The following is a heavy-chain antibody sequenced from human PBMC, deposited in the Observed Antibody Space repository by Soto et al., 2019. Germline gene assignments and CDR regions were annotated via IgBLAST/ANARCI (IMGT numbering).Heavy chain of an antibody. Sequence: GSGPTLVNPTQTLTLTCTFSGFSLSTSGMCVSWIRQPPGKALEWLALIDWDDDKYYSTSLKTRLTISKDTSKNQVVLTMTSMDPVDTATYYCARTRYPQSDYYGMDVWGQGTTVTVSS. CDR1: GFSLSTSGMC. J-gene: IGHJ6*02. V-gene: IGHV2-70*01. D-gene: IGHD1-1*01. CDR2: IDWDDDK. CDR3: ARTRYPQSDYYGMDV.